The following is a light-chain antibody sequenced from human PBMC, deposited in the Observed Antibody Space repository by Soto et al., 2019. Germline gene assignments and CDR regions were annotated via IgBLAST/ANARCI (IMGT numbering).Light chain of an antibody. J-gene: IGLJ2*01. CDR2: ELS. V-gene: IGLV2-8*01. CDR1: SSDIGGYNY. CDR3: SSYAGSNNFVV. Sequence: QSALTQPPSASGSPGQSVTISCTGTSSDIGGYNYVSWYQQHPGKAPKLMIYELSKRPSGVPDRFSGSKSGNTASLTVSGLQAEAEADYYCSSYAGSNNFVVFGGGTKLTVL.